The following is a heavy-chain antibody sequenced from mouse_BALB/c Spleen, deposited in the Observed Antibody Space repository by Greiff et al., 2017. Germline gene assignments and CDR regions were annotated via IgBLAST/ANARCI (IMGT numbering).Heavy chain of an antibody. V-gene: IGHV1S137*01. Sequence: VQLQQSGAELVRPGVSVKISCKGSGYTFTDYAMHWVKQSHAKSLEWIGVISTYYGDASYNQKFKGKATMTVDKSSSTAYMELARLTSEDSAIYYCARNGNYPFAYWGQGTLVTVSA. D-gene: IGHD2-1*01. CDR1: GYTFTDYA. CDR2: ISTYYGDA. CDR3: ARNGNYPFAY. J-gene: IGHJ3*01.